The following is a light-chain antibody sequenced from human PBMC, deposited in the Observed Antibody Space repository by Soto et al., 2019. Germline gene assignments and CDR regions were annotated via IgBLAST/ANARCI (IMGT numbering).Light chain of an antibody. Sequence: QSALTQPPSASGSPGQSVTISCTGTGSDVGGYNYVSWYQQHPGKDHKVMLYDVNKRPSGVPDRFSGSKSGNTASLTVSGHQAEDEADYYCSSHAGSNSPLVFGTGTKVTVL. CDR3: SSHAGSNSPLV. CDR2: DVN. CDR1: GSDVGGYNY. J-gene: IGLJ1*01. V-gene: IGLV2-8*01.